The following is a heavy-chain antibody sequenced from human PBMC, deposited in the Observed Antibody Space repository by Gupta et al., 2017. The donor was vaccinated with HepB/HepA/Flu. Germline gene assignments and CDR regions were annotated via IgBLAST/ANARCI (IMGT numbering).Heavy chain of an antibody. CDR1: GFIYSNHW. Sequence: EVQLVESWGGLVQPGGSLRLSCAASGFIYSNHWMSWVRQTPGKGLEWVASIKRDGSDISYVDSVRCRFTISRDNAKSSLYLQINSLRAEDTAVYFCARGPNYGDRTDYFDYWGQGTLVTVSS. CDR2: IKRDGSDI. D-gene: IGHD4/OR15-4a*01. CDR3: ARGPNYGDRTDYFDY. J-gene: IGHJ4*02. V-gene: IGHV3-7*01.